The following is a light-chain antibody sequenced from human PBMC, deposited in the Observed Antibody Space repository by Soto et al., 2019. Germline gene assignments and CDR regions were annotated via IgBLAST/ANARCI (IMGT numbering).Light chain of an antibody. CDR2: GAS. V-gene: IGKV3-20*01. CDR1: QNVDSLS. CDR3: HQHGPSPV. J-gene: IGKJ4*01. Sequence: EIVLTQSPGTLSLSPGERVTLSCRASQNVDSLSLAWYQQKPGQAPRLLIYGASSRATGIPDRFSGSGFGTDFTLTVSRLEPEDFAVYYCHQHGPSPVFGGGTRVEIK.